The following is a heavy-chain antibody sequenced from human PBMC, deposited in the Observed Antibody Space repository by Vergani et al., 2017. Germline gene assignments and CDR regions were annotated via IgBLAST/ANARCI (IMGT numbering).Heavy chain of an antibody. CDR1: GFTFSSYA. D-gene: IGHD3-3*01. J-gene: IGHJ4*02. CDR2: ISGSGGST. Sequence: EVQLLESGGGLVQPGGSLRLSCAASGFTFSSYAMSWVRQAPGKGLEWVSAISGSGGSTYYADSVKGRFTISRDNAKNSLYLQMNSLRAEDTAVYYCARDLTIFGVVIADYWGQGTLVTVSS. CDR3: ARDLTIFGVVIADY. V-gene: IGHV3-23*01.